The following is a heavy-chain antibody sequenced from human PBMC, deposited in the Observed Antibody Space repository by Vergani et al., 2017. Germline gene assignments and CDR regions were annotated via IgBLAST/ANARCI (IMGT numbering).Heavy chain of an antibody. CDR2: VNPNSGDT. CDR3: VRARRTCTYDHCPRYYYDL. J-gene: IGHJ4*02. D-gene: IGHD2-8*01. V-gene: IGHV1-8*03. CDR1: GYTFTSYG. Sequence: QVQLVQSGAEVKKPGASVKVSCKASGYTFTSYGISWVRQAPGQGLEWMGWVNPNSGDTGYAQNLQGRLTITRDTSVNTAYMELSSLTSEDMAVYYCVRARRTCTYDHCPRYYYDLWGQGTLVTVSS.